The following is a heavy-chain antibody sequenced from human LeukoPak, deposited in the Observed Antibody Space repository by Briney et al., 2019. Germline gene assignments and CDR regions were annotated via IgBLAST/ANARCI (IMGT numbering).Heavy chain of an antibody. J-gene: IGHJ4*02. CDR2: IKEDGTVK. Sequence: GGSLRLSCVASGFTFSNYWMTWVRQAPGKGLEWVANIKEDGTVKNYVDSVKGRFTISRDNTKNSQYLQINNLRAEDTAVYYCAGLFRDYWGQGTLVTVSS. CDR3: AGLFRDY. D-gene: IGHD2/OR15-2a*01. CDR1: GFTFSNYW. V-gene: IGHV3-7*01.